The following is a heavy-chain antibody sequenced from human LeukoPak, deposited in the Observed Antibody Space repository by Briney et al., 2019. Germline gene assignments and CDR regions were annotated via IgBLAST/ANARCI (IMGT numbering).Heavy chain of an antibody. V-gene: IGHV3-48*02. CDR3: AREAPYYYDSSGYFAFDY. CDR1: GFTFSMYS. D-gene: IGHD3-22*01. J-gene: IGHJ4*02. Sequence: PGGSLRLSCAASGFTFSMYSMNWVRQAPGKGLEWVSYISSSSTIYYADSVKGRFTISRDNAKSSLYLQMNSLRDEDTAVYYCAREAPYYYDSSGYFAFDYWGQGTLVTVSS. CDR2: ISSSSTI.